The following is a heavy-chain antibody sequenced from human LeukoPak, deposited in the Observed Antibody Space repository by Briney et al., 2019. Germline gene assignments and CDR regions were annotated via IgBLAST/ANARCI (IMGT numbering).Heavy chain of an antibody. D-gene: IGHD1-7*01. CDR1: GYTFTSYG. CDR2: ISAYNGNT. Sequence: ASVKVSRKASGYTFTSYGISWVRQAPGQGLEWMGWISAYNGNTNYAQKLQGRVTMTTDTSTSTAYMELRSLRSDDTAVYYCARDLGWNYPNWFDPWGQGTLVTVSS. CDR3: ARDLGWNYPNWFDP. J-gene: IGHJ5*02. V-gene: IGHV1-18*01.